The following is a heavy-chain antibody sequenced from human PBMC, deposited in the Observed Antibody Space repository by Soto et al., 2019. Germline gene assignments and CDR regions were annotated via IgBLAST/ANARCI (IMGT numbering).Heavy chain of an antibody. D-gene: IGHD3-16*02. V-gene: IGHV3-30-3*01. CDR2: ISYDGSNK. CDR1: GFTFSSYA. J-gene: IGHJ4*02. CDR3: ARDQGLRYDYVWGSYRLDY. Sequence: ESGGGVVQPGRSLRLSCAASGFTFSSYAMHWVRQAPGKGLEWVAVISYDGSNKYYADSVKGRFTISRDNSKNTLYLQMNSLRAEDTAVYYCARDQGLRYDYVWGSYRLDYWGQGTLVTVSS.